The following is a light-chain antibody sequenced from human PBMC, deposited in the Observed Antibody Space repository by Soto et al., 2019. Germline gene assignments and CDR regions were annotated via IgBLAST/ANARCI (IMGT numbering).Light chain of an antibody. CDR1: QSISSW. V-gene: IGKV1-5*03. CDR3: RRYDSEST. J-gene: IGKJ1*01. Sequence: DIQMTQSPSTLSASVGDRVTITCRASQSISSWLAWYQQKPGKAPKLLIYKASSLESGVPSRFSGSGSGTEFTLTINNLQPDDFAIYYCRRYDSESTFGQGTKVDI. CDR2: KAS.